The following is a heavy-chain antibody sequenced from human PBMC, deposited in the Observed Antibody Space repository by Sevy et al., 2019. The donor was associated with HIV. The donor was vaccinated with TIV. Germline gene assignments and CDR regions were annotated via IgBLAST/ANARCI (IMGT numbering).Heavy chain of an antibody. D-gene: IGHD5-12*01. V-gene: IGHV3-7*03. CDR1: GFTFSSYW. J-gene: IGHJ6*03. CDR3: AREGDGYNLGYYYYYMDV. Sequence: GGSLRLSCVASGFTFSSYWMSWVRQAPGKGLEWVANIKQDGSEKYYVDSVKGRFTISRDNAKNSLYLQMNSLRAEDTAVYYCAREGDGYNLGYYYYYMDVWGKGTTVTVSS. CDR2: IKQDGSEK.